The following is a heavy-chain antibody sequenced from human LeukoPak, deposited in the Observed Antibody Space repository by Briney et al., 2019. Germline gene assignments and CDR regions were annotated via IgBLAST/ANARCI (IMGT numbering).Heavy chain of an antibody. J-gene: IGHJ1*01. V-gene: IGHV3-49*04. CDR1: GFTFGDYA. Sequence: GGSLRFSCTASGFTFGDYAMSWVRQAPGKGLEWVGFIRSKAYGGTTEYAASVKGRFTISRDDSKSIAYLQMNSLKTEDTAVYYCAISSSWYSEYFQHWGQGTLVTVSS. CDR2: IRSKAYGGTT. CDR3: AISSSWYSEYFQH. D-gene: IGHD6-13*01.